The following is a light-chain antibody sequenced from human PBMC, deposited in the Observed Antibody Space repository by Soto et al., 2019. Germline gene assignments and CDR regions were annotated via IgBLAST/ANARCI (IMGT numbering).Light chain of an antibody. CDR3: SSYTSSSTYV. J-gene: IGLJ1*01. Sequence: SVLTQPASVSGSPGQSITISCTGTSSDVGGYNSVSWYQQHPGKAPKLMIYNVSNRPSGVSNRFSGSKSGNTASLTISGLQAEDEADYYCSSYTSSSTYVFGNGTKVTVL. V-gene: IGLV2-14*01. CDR2: NVS. CDR1: SSDVGGYNS.